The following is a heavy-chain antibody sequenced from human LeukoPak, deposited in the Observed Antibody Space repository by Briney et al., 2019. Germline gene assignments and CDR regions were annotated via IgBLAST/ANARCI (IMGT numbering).Heavy chain of an antibody. J-gene: IGHJ3*02. CDR2: IYYSGST. D-gene: IGHD6-19*01. CDR3: ARDSGGYGGRIDVFNI. CDR1: GGSISSSSYY. V-gene: IGHV4-39*07. Sequence: SETLSLTCTVSGGSISSSSYYWGWIRQPPGKGLEWIGSIYYSGSTYYNPSLKSRVTISVDTSKNQFSLKLSSVTAADTAVYSGARDSGGYGGRIDVFNIWGKGKMVTVSS.